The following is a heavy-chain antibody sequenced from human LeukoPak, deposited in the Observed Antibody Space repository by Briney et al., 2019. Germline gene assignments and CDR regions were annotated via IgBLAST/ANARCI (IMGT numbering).Heavy chain of an antibody. CDR2: INHSGST. CDR1: AGSFSGYY. V-gene: IGHV4-34*01. Sequence: PSETLSLTCAVYAGSFSGYYWSWIRQPPGRGLEWIGEINHSGSTNYNPSLKSRVTISVDTSKNQFSLKLSSVTAADTAVYYCARGPYYYDSPQDAFDIWGQGTMVTVSS. D-gene: IGHD3-22*01. J-gene: IGHJ3*02. CDR3: ARGPYYYDSPQDAFDI.